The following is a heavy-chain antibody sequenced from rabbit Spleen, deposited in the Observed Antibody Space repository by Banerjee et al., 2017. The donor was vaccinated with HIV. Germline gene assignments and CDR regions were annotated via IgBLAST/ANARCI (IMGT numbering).Heavy chain of an antibody. CDR1: GFSFSSSYD. CDR3: ARDRVAGNAGGRINGFDS. Sequence: QSLEESGGDLVKPGASLTLTCTVSGFSFSSSYDMCWVRQAPGKGLEWIACIYIGSSGSDTYYANWAKGRFTISKASSTTVTLQMTTLTGADTATYFCARDRVAGNAGGRINGFDSWGPGTLVTVS. J-gene: IGHJ2*01. CDR2: IYIGSSGSDT. D-gene: IGHD4-2*01. V-gene: IGHV1S40*01.